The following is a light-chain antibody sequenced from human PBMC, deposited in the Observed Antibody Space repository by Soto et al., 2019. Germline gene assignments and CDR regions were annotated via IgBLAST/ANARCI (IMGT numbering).Light chain of an antibody. Sequence: EIVLTQSPDTLSLSPGERATLSCRDSQSVSSSYLAWYQQKPCQAPRLLIYGASSRATGIPDRFSGSGSGTDFTLTISRLEPEDFAVYYCQQYGSSLPFGQGTKVDIK. CDR1: QSVSSSY. CDR3: QQYGSSLP. J-gene: IGKJ1*01. V-gene: IGKV3-20*01. CDR2: GAS.